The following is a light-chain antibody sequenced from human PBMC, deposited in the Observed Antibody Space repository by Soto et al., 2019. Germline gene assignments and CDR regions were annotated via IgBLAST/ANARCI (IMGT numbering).Light chain of an antibody. CDR1: SPNVGTNP. Sequence: QSVLTQPPSASGTPGQTVTISCSISSPNVGTNPVAWYQQLPGTAPKLLIYTNSQRPLGVPVRFSGPKSGTSASLAISGLQSEDEGDYYCATWDDNVYVFGTGTKVTVL. J-gene: IGLJ1*01. V-gene: IGLV1-44*01. CDR2: TNS. CDR3: ATWDDNVYV.